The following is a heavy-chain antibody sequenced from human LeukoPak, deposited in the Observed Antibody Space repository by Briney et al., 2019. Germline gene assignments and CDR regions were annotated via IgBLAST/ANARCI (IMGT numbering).Heavy chain of an antibody. D-gene: IGHD1-1*01. CDR2: INHSGST. CDR3: ASAWNLDY. J-gene: IGHJ4*02. CDR1: GGSFSGYY. Sequence: SETLSLTCAVYGGSFSGYYRSWIRQPPGKGLEWIGEINHSGSTNYNPSLKSRVTISVDTSKNQFSLKLSSVTAADTAMYYCASAWNLDYWGQGTLVTVSS. V-gene: IGHV4-34*01.